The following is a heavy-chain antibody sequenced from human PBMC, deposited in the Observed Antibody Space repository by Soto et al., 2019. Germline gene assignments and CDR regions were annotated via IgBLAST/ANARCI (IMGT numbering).Heavy chain of an antibody. Sequence: EVQLVESGGDVVKAGGSLRLSCVGSGFTFSSYNMHWVRQAPGKGLEWVSSISASSTYIHYADSVKGRFTISRDNANNSLYLHMNSLRAADTAVYYCARNGNFYASGGSRDYWGQGTLVTVSS. J-gene: IGHJ4*02. V-gene: IGHV3-21*01. CDR1: GFTFSSYN. CDR3: ARNGNFYASGGSRDY. D-gene: IGHD3-22*01. CDR2: ISASSTYI.